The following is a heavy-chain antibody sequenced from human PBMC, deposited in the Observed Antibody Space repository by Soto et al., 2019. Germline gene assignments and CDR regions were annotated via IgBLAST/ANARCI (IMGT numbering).Heavy chain of an antibody. V-gene: IGHV4-31*03. CDR2: IYYTGTT. CDR3: ARIIVGVTVDL. CDR1: GGSVNSGGYY. J-gene: IGHJ5*02. D-gene: IGHD1-26*01. Sequence: SETLSLTCTVSGGSVNSGGYYWSWIRQHPATGLEWIGHIYYTGTTYYNPSLKSRVSISLDTSNNQFSLWLTSVTAADTAVYYCARIIVGVTVDLWGQGSLVTVSS.